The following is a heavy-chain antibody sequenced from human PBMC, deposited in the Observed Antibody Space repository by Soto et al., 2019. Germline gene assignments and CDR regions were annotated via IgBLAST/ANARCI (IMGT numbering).Heavy chain of an antibody. CDR1: GFSLSNARMG. CDR3: ARNSGWYYYYYMDV. J-gene: IGHJ6*03. D-gene: IGHD6-19*01. V-gene: IGHV2-26*01. CDR2: IFSNDEK. Sequence: GSGPTLVNPTETLTLTCTVSGFSLSNARMGVSWIRQPPGKALEWLAHIFSNDEKSYSTSLKSRLTISKDTSKSQVVLTMTNMDPVDTATYYCARNSGWYYYYYMDVWGKGTTVTVPS.